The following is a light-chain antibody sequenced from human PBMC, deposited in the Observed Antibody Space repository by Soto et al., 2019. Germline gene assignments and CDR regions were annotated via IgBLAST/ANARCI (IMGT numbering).Light chain of an antibody. CDR2: EVS. V-gene: IGLV2-8*01. J-gene: IGLJ3*02. CDR3: CSYAGSNNKV. Sequence: QSVLTQPPSASGSPGQSVTISCTGTSSDVGGYNDVSWYQQHPGKAPKLMIYEVSQRPSGVPDRFSGSKSGNTASLTVSGLQAEDEADYYCCSYAGSNNKVFGGGTKLTVL. CDR1: SSDVGGYND.